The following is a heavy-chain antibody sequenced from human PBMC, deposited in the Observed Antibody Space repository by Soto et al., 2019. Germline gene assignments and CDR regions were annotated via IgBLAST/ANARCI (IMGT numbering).Heavy chain of an antibody. D-gene: IGHD1-26*01. CDR2: MNPNRGNT. CDR3: ATPTPHSGSYFSDAFDI. Sequence: ASEKVSCKASGYTFTSYDINWVRQATGQGIEWMGWMNPNRGNTGYAQKYQGTVTMTRNTSISTAFMELSSLRSEDKAVHYCATPTPHSGSYFSDAFDIWGQGTMVTVSS. J-gene: IGHJ3*02. V-gene: IGHV1-8*01. CDR1: GYTFTSYD.